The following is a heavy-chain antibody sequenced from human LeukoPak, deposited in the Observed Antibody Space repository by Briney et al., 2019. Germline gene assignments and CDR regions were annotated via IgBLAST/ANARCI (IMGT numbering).Heavy chain of an antibody. CDR1: GYSISSGYY. D-gene: IGHD6-13*01. CDR2: IYHSGST. J-gene: IGHJ4*02. Sequence: SETLSLTCTVSGYSISSGYYWGWIRQPPGKGLEWIGSIYHSGSTYYNPSLKSRVTISVDTSKNQFSLKLSSVTAADTAVYYCARIPGYSSSWSRTFDYWGQGTLVTVSS. CDR3: ARIPGYSSSWSRTFDY. V-gene: IGHV4-38-2*02.